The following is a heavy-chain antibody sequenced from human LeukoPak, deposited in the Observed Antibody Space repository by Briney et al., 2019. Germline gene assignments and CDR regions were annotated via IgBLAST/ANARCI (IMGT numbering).Heavy chain of an antibody. V-gene: IGHV3-23*01. Sequence: GGSLRLSCAASGFTFSSYAMSWVRQAPGKGLEWVSAISGSGGFTYYADSVKGRFTISRDNSKHTLYLQMNSLRAEDTAVYYCAKDLFACSSTSCYSQSHWGQGTLVTASS. D-gene: IGHD2-2*01. J-gene: IGHJ4*02. CDR1: GFTFSSYA. CDR3: AKDLFACSSTSCYSQSH. CDR2: ISGSGGFT.